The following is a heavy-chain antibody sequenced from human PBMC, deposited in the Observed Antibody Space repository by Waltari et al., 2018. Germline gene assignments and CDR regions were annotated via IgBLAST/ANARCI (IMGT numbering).Heavy chain of an antibody. Sequence: QVQLQESGPGLVKPSETLSLTCTVSGGSISSYYWSWIRQPPGKGLEWIGYIYYSGSTTYNPSLKSRVTISVDTSKNQFSLKLSSVTAADTAVYYCARDPEGRYWGQGTLVTVSS. CDR1: GGSISSYY. CDR2: IYYSGST. V-gene: IGHV4-59*01. CDR3: ARDPEGRY. J-gene: IGHJ4*02. D-gene: IGHD3-10*01.